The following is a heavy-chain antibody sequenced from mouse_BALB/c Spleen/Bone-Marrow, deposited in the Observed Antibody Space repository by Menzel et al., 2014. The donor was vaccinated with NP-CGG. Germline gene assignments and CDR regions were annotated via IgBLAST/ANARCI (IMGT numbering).Heavy chain of an antibody. J-gene: IGHJ3*01. CDR2: INPGSGGT. Sequence: QVQLQQSGAELVRPGTSVKVSCKASGYAFTNYLIEWVKQRPGQGLEWIGVINPGSGGTNYNEKFKGKATLTADKSSSTAYMQLSSLTSDDSAVYFCAREMIKGFAYWGRGTLVTVSA. CDR1: GYAFTNYL. CDR3: AREMIKGFAY. V-gene: IGHV1-54*01. D-gene: IGHD2-4*01.